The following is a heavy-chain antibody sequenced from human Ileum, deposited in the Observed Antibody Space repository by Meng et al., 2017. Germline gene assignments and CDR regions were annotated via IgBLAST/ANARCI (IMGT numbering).Heavy chain of an antibody. CDR3: VRFMHGYNYEGGAD. D-gene: IGHD5-18*01. V-gene: IGHV3-7*01. J-gene: IGHJ1*01. CDR2: IKQDGSEK. Sequence: GESLKISCSASGFTFTNYWMSWGRQAPGKGLEWVATIKQDGSEKAYVDFVKGRFTISRDNAKNSMYLQMNSLREENAAVYYCVRFMHGYNYEGGADWGQGTLVTVSS. CDR1: GFTFTNYW.